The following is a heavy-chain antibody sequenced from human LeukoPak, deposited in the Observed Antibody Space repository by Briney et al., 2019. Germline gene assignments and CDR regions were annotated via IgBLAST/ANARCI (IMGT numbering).Heavy chain of an antibody. J-gene: IGHJ4*02. V-gene: IGHV4-34*01. CDR2: ITHSGST. CDR1: GGSFSNYY. D-gene: IGHD2-21*02. Sequence: SETLSLTCAVYGGSFSNYYWSWIRQSPGKGLEWIGEITHSGSTNYNPSLKSRVTISVDTSKNQFSLKLSSVTAADTAVYYCARDIAPYCGGDCYSPYYFDYWGQGTLVTVSS. CDR3: ARDIAPYCGGDCYSPYYFDY.